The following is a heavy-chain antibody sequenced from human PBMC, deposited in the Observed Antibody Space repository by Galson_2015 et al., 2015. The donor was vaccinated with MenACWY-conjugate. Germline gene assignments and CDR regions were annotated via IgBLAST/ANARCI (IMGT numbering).Heavy chain of an antibody. CDR1: GFTFNNYW. V-gene: IGHV3-74*01. D-gene: IGHD1-1*01. CDR3: ARDNNCSFAS. Sequence: SLRLSCAASGFTFNNYWMHWVRQPPGKGLEWISYIKADGSFSNYADSVKGRFTISTDNAKNMVYLQMDGLGDEDTAVYFCARDNNCSFASCGHATLVTVSS. J-gene: IGHJ5*01. CDR2: IKADGSFS.